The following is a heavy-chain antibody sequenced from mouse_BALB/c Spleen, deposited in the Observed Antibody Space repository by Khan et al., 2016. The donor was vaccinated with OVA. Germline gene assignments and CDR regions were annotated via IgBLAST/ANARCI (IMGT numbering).Heavy chain of an antibody. J-gene: IGHJ4*01. D-gene: IGHD1-1*01. CDR3: ARSSLYATGAMDY. CDR2: IYPGNVNT. Sequence: QVQLKQSGPELVKPGASVRLSCKASGYTFTTYYIHWMKQRPGQGLQWIGWIYPGNVNTTYSEQFKGKATLTAGKSNNTSYMPLSSLTSEDSAVYYCARSSLYATGAMDYWGQGTSVTVSS. V-gene: IGHV1S56*01. CDR1: GYTFTTYY.